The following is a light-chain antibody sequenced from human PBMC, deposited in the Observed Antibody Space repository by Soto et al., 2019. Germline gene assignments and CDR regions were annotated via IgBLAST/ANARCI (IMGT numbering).Light chain of an antibody. CDR3: QQLNSYPIT. CDR1: QGLSSY. J-gene: IGKJ5*01. CDR2: AAS. V-gene: IGKV1-9*01. Sequence: IQLTQSPSSLSASVGDRVTITCRASQGLSSYLAWYQQKPGKAPELLIYAASTLQSGVPSRFSGSGSGTEFTLTISSLQPEDSASYYCQQLNSYPITFGQGTRLEIK.